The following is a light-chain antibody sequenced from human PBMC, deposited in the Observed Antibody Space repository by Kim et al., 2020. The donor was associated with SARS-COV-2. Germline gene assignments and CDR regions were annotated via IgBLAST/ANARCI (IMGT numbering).Light chain of an antibody. Sequence: TRSCTGGRSNIGSGYDVHWDPHLPGAAPKLLIYDTNIRTSGVPDRFSGSKSGNSASLAITGLQAEDEADHYCQAYDSSLIGALFGGGTKLTVL. J-gene: IGLJ3*02. CDR3: QAYDSSLIGAL. V-gene: IGLV1-40*01. CDR1: RSNIGSGYD. CDR2: DTN.